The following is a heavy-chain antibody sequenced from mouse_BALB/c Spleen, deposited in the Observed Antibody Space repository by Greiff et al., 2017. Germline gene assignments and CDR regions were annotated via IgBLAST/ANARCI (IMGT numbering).Heavy chain of an antibody. V-gene: IGHV3-2*02. CDR1: GYSITRDYA. CDR3: ARGGYGNCGGDY. J-gene: IGHJ4*01. Sequence: EVQLQESGPGLVKPSQSLSLTCTVTGYSITRDYAWTWIRQFPGNKLEWMGSISYSGSTSYNPSLKSRISITRDTSKNQFFLQLNSVTTEDTATYYCARGGYGNCGGDYWGQGTSVTVSS. CDR2: ISYSGST. D-gene: IGHD2-10*02.